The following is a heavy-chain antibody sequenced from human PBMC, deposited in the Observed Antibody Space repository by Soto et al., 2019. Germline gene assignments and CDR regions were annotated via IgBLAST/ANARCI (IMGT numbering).Heavy chain of an antibody. D-gene: IGHD2-21*01. CDR1: GGSISSGGYY. V-gene: IGHV4-31*03. CDR3: ARATHLYDFPVVFDY. J-gene: IGHJ4*02. CDR2: IYYSGST. Sequence: QVQVQESGPGLVKPSQTLSLTCTVSGGSISSGGYYWSWIRQHPGKGLEWIGYIYYSGSTYYNPSLKSRVTIAVDTSKNQFSLKLSSVTAADTAVYYCARATHLYDFPVVFDYWGQGTLVTVSS.